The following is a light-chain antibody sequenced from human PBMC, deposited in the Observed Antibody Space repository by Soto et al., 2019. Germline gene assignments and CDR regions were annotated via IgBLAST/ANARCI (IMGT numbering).Light chain of an antibody. CDR2: KAS. CDR1: QTISSW. CDR3: QHYNSYSEA. J-gene: IGKJ1*01. V-gene: IGKV1-5*03. Sequence: DIQMTQSPSTLSGSVGDRVTITCRASQTISSWLAWYQQKPGKAPKLLIYKASTLKSGVPSRFSGSGSGTEFNLTITSLKPDDFENYYCQHYNSYSEAFGQGTKVDIK.